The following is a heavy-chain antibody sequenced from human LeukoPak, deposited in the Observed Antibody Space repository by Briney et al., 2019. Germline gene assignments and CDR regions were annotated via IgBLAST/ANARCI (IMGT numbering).Heavy chain of an antibody. J-gene: IGHJ5*02. CDR3: ARARVLRFLEWFPGLDP. V-gene: IGHV1-8*01. CDR1: GYTFTRYD. D-gene: IGHD3-3*01. CDR2: MNPNSGNT. Sequence: ASVKVSCKASGYTFTRYDINWERQATGQGLEWMGWMNPNSGNTGYAQKFQGRVTMTRNTSISTAYMELSSLRSEDTAVYYCARARVLRFLEWFPGLDPWGQGTLVTVSS.